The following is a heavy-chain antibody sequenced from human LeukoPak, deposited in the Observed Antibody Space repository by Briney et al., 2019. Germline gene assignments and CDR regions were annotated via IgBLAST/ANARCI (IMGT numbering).Heavy chain of an antibody. CDR3: ARDHRGFYYGSGNYYYLDV. J-gene: IGHJ6*03. CDR1: GGTYNNYA. Sequence: SVKVSCKASGGTYNNYAITWVRQAPGQGLEWVGGILPVFGTSNYAQRFQGRVAITADESTGTTYMELSSLRSEDTAVYYCARDHRGFYYGSGNYYYLDVWAKGPRSPSP. CDR2: ILPVFGTS. V-gene: IGHV1-69*01. D-gene: IGHD3-10*01.